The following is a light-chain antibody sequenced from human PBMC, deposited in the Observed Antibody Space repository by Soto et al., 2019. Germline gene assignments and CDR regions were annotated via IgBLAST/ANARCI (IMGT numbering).Light chain of an antibody. Sequence: QPVLTQPPSVSGAPRQRVTISCTGSSSNIGAGYDVHWYQQLPGTAPKLLIYGNSNRPSGVPDRFSGSKSGASASLAITGLQAEDEADYYCQSYDISLTTGVFGGGTQLTVL. CDR1: SSNIGAGYD. CDR2: GNS. V-gene: IGLV1-40*01. J-gene: IGLJ3*02. CDR3: QSYDISLTTGV.